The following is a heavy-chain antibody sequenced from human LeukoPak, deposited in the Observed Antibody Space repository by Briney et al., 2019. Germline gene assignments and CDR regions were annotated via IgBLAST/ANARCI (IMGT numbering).Heavy chain of an antibody. CDR3: ARDSEQQLVREDYYFDY. D-gene: IGHD6-13*01. CDR1: GGSISSYY. V-gene: IGHV4-4*07. CDR2: IYTSGST. Sequence: SETLSLTCTVSGGSISSYYWSWIRQPAGKGLEWIGRIYTSGSTNYNPSLKSRVTMSVDTSKNQFSLKLSSVTAADTAVYYCARDSEQQLVREDYYFDYWGQGTLVIVPS. J-gene: IGHJ4*02.